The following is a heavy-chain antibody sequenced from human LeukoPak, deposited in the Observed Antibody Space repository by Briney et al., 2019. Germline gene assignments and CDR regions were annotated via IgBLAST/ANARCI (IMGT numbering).Heavy chain of an antibody. J-gene: IGHJ6*03. CDR3: AREERGYSYGCHYYYYYMDV. V-gene: IGHV3-7*01. CDR2: IKQDGSEK. D-gene: IGHD5-18*01. CDR1: GFTFSSYW. Sequence: GGSLRLSCAASGFTFSSYWMSWVRQAPGKGLEWVANIKQDGSEKYYVDSVKGRFTISRDNAKNSLYLQMNSLRAEDTAVYYCAREERGYSYGCHYYYYYMDVWGKGTTVTVSS.